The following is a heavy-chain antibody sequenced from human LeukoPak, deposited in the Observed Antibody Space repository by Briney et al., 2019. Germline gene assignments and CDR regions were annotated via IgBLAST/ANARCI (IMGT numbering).Heavy chain of an antibody. V-gene: IGHV3-30*18. J-gene: IGHJ4*02. CDR1: GFTFSSYG. Sequence: PGGSLILSCAASGFTFSSYGMHWVRQAPGKGLEWVAVISYDGSNKYYADSVKGRFTISRDNSKNTLYLQMNSLRAEDTAVYYCAKDESMDYWGQGTLVTVSS. D-gene: IGHD6-6*01. CDR3: AKDESMDY. CDR2: ISYDGSNK.